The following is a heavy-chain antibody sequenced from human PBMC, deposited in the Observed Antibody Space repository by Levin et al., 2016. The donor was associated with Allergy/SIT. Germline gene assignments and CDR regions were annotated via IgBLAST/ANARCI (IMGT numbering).Heavy chain of an antibody. D-gene: IGHD1-26*01. CDR2: ISGSGGST. Sequence: GESLKISCAASGFTFSSYAMSWVRQAPGKGLEWVSAISGSGGSTYYADSVKGRFTISRDNSKNTLYLQMNSLRAEDTAVYYCAKEGGAGAYNWFDPWGQGTLVTVSS. CDR1: GFTFSSYA. J-gene: IGHJ5*02. V-gene: IGHV3-23*01. CDR3: AKEGGAGAYNWFDP.